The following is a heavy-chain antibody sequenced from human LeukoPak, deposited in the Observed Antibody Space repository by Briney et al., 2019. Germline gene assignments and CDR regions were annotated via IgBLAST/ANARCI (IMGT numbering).Heavy chain of an antibody. CDR3: ARDNYGSGSYYFDY. D-gene: IGHD3-10*01. CDR2: IYSGGST. CDR1: GFTVSSNY. J-gene: IGHJ4*02. Sequence: QPGGSLRLSCAASGFTVSSNYMSWVRQAPGKGLEWVSVIYSGGSTYYADSVKGRFTISRDNSKNTLYLQMNSLRAEDTAVYYCARDNYGSGSYYFDYWGQGTLVTVSS. V-gene: IGHV3-66*01.